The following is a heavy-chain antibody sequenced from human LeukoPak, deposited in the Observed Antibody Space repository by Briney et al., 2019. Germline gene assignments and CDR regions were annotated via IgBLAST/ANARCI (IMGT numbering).Heavy chain of an antibody. CDR3: ASALTYYYDSSGYPVDY. J-gene: IGHJ4*02. V-gene: IGHV3-48*02. Sequence: GGSLRLSCAASGFTFSSYSTNWVRQAPGKGLEWVSYISSSSSTIYYADSVKGRFTISRDNAKNSLYLQMNSLRDEDTAVYYCASALTYYYDSSGYPVDYWGQGTLVTVSS. D-gene: IGHD3-22*01. CDR2: ISSSSSTI. CDR1: GFTFSSYS.